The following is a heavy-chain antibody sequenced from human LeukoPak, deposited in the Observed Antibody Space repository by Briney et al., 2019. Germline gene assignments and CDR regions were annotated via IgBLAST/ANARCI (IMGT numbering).Heavy chain of an antibody. D-gene: IGHD6-19*01. CDR2: IYSGGST. CDR3: ARDPMYSSGF. Sequence: GGSLRLSCAASGFTVSSNYMSWVRQAPGKGLEWVSVIYSGGSTYYADSVKGRFTISRDNSKSTLYLQMNSLRAEDTAVYYCARDPMYSSGFWGQGTMVTVSS. J-gene: IGHJ3*01. CDR1: GFTVSSNY. V-gene: IGHV3-66*01.